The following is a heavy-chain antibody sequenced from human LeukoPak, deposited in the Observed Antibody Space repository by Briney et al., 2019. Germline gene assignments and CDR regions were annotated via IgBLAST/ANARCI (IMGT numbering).Heavy chain of an antibody. D-gene: IGHD5-18*01. V-gene: IGHV1-69*13. CDR3: ATAAMGTARGFDY. Sequence: SVKVSCKASGGTFSSYAISWVRQAPGQGLEWMGGIIPIFGTANYAQKFQGRVTITADESTSTAYMELSSLRSEDTAVYYCATAAMGTARGFDYWGPGTLVTVSS. CDR1: GGTFSSYA. CDR2: IIPIFGTA. J-gene: IGHJ4*02.